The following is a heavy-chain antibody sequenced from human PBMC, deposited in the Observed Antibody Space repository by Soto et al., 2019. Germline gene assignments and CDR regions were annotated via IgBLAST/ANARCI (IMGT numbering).Heavy chain of an antibody. V-gene: IGHV3-21*01. CDR3: ARDCSGGSCYPGMDV. D-gene: IGHD2-15*01. J-gene: IGHJ6*02. Sequence: GGSLRLSCAASGFNFNSYTINWVRQAPGKRLEWLSSISSSGYTFSTDSVRGRFTISRDNAKNSVYLQINGLRAEDTAVYFCARDCSGGSCYPGMDVWGQGTTVTVSS. CDR2: ISSSGYT. CDR1: GFNFNSYT.